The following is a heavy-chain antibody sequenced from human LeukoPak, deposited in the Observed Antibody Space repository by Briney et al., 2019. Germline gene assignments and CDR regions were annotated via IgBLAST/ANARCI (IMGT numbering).Heavy chain of an antibody. D-gene: IGHD6-19*01. J-gene: IGHJ4*02. CDR2: ISYDGSNK. CDR3: AKDLNSSGWYPPDPLFDY. Sequence: GGSLRLSCAASGFTFSSYAMHWVRQAPGKGLEWVAVISYDGSNKYYADSVKGRFTISRDNSKNTLYLQMNSLRAEDTAVYYCAKDLNSSGWYPPDPLFDYWGQGTLVTVSS. CDR1: GFTFSSYA. V-gene: IGHV3-30-3*01.